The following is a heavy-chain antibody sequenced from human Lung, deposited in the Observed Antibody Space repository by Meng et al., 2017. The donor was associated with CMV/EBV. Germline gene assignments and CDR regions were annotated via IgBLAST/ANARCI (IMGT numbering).Heavy chain of an antibody. Sequence: EGQLVESGGGLVQPGGSLRLSCAASGFTFSSYAMHWVRQAPGKGLEYVSAISSNGGSTYYANSVKGRFTISRDNSKNTLYLQMGSLRAEDMAVYYCARGIGQWLVRGPDYWGQGTLVTVSS. CDR1: GFTFSSYA. V-gene: IGHV3-64*01. J-gene: IGHJ4*02. CDR2: ISSNGGST. CDR3: ARGIGQWLVRGPDY. D-gene: IGHD6-19*01.